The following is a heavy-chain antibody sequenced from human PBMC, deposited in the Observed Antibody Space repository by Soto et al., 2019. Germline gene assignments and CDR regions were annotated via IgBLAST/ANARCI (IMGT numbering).Heavy chain of an antibody. CDR1: GGSFSGYY. Sequence: QVQLQQWGAGLLKPSETLSLTCAVYGGSFSGYYWSWIRQPPGKGLEWIGEINHSGSTNYNPSLKSRVTISVDTSKNQFSLKLSSVTAADTAVYYCAGGPSYSGYVSDYWGQGTLVTVSS. CDR3: AGGPSYSGYVSDY. J-gene: IGHJ4*02. V-gene: IGHV4-34*01. D-gene: IGHD5-12*01. CDR2: INHSGST.